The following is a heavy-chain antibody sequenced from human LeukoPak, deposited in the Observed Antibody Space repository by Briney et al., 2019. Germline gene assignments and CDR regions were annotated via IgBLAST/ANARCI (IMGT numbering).Heavy chain of an antibody. Sequence: ASVKVSCKASGYTFTSYGISWVRQAPGQGLEWMGWISAYNGNTNYAQKLQGRVTMTTDTSTSTAYMELSRLRSDDTAVYYCARGEVVPAAIYYYYMDVWGKGTTVTVSS. V-gene: IGHV1-18*01. J-gene: IGHJ6*03. CDR2: ISAYNGNT. CDR3: ARGEVVPAAIYYYYMDV. CDR1: GYTFTSYG. D-gene: IGHD2-2*01.